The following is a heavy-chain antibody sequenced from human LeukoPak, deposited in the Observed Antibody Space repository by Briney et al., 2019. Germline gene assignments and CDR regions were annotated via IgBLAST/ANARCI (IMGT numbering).Heavy chain of an antibody. CDR3: AKLAGSGSYSANEFDY. D-gene: IGHD3-10*01. CDR1: GFTFSSYA. J-gene: IGHJ4*02. V-gene: IGHV3-23*01. Sequence: GGSLRLSCAASGFTFSSYAMSWVRQAPGKGLEWVSLISGSGAYTFYADSVKGRFTISRDNSKNTLYLQMNSLRAEDTAVYYCAKLAGSGSYSANEFDYWGQGTLVTVSS. CDR2: ISGSGAYT.